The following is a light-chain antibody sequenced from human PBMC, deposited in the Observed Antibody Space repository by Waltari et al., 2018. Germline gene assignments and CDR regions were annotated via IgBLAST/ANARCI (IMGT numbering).Light chain of an antibody. CDR2: DVT. CDR3: CSYAGRSTWV. V-gene: IGLV2-23*02. Sequence: QSALTQPASVCGSPGHAITISCTGTSTDGGEYNYVSWYRQIPVKAPKVIIYDVTKRPPGVSNRFSGSKSGNSASLSISGLQAEDEAHYYCCSYAGRSTWVFGGGTKVTVL. J-gene: IGLJ3*02. CDR1: STDGGEYNY.